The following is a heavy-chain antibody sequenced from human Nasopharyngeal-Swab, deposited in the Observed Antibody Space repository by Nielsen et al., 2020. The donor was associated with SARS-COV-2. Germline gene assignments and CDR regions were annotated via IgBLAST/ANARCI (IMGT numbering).Heavy chain of an antibody. Sequence: GGSLRLSCAAFGFTFSSYGMHWVRQAPGKGLEWVAVISYDGSNKYYADSVKGRFTISRDNSKNTLYLQMNSLRAEDTAVYYCAKDQWGGAKDYYYYGMDVWGQGTTVTVSS. CDR1: GFTFSSYG. D-gene: IGHD1-26*01. J-gene: IGHJ6*02. CDR3: AKDQWGGAKDYYYYGMDV. CDR2: ISYDGSNK. V-gene: IGHV3-30*18.